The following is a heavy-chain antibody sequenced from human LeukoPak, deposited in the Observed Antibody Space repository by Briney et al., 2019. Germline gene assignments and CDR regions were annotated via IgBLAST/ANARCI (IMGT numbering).Heavy chain of an antibody. CDR2: IYYSGST. CDR3: ASYGSGQQNAFDI. V-gene: IGHV4-39*01. J-gene: IGHJ3*02. CDR1: GGSISSSSYY. D-gene: IGHD3-10*01. Sequence: SETLSLTCTVSGGSISSSSYYWGWIRQPPGKGLEWIGSIYYSGSTYYNPSLKSRVTISVDTSKNQSSLKLSSVTAADTAVYYCASYGSGQQNAFDIWGQGTMVTVSS.